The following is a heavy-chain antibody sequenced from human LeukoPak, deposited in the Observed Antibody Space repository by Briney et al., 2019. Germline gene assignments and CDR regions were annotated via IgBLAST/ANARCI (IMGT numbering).Heavy chain of an antibody. V-gene: IGHV3-7*01. D-gene: IGHD5-12*01. Sequence: GGSLRLSCAASGFTFSTYWMNWVRQAPGKGLEWVANIKQDGSEKYYVDSVKGRFTISRDNAKNSLFLQMNSLRAEDTAVYYCAAGYSVDYWGQGTLVTVSS. CDR2: IKQDGSEK. CDR1: GFTFSTYW. CDR3: AAGYSVDY. J-gene: IGHJ4*02.